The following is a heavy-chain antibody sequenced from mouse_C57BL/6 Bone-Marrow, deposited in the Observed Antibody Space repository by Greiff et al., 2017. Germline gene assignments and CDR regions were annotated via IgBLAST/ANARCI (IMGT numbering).Heavy chain of an antibody. CDR2: IDPSDSYT. CDR1: GYTFTSYW. Sequence: VQLQQPGAELVKPGASVKLSCKASGYTFTSYWMQWVKQRPGQGLEWIGEIDPSDSYTNYNQKFKGKATLTVDTSSSTAYMQLSSLTSEDSAVYYCARAYYDYETYWGQGTLVTVSA. V-gene: IGHV1-50*01. J-gene: IGHJ3*01. CDR3: ARAYYDYETY. D-gene: IGHD2-4*01.